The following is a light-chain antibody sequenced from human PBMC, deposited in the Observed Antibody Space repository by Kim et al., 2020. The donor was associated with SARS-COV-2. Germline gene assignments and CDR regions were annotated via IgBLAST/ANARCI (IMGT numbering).Light chain of an antibody. CDR3: QAWGINSGL. J-gene: IGLJ2*01. V-gene: IGLV3-1*01. CDR1: KFGERY. Sequence: SVSPGQTANFPCFGDKFGERYAFWYQQRPGQSPVLVIYEDSKRPSGILDRFSAFKSGNTATLTISGTQSLDEADYYCQAWGINSGLFGGGTQLTVL. CDR2: EDS.